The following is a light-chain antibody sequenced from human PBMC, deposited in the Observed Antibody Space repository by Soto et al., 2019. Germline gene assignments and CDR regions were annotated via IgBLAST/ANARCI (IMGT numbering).Light chain of an antibody. J-gene: IGKJ2*01. CDR1: KGLRRF. V-gene: IGKV1-9*01. CDR3: QQHNSFPRS. CDR2: AAS. Sequence: DIQLTQSPSFLSASVGDRATIACRASKGLRRFLVGYQQKPGKPPKVLIYAASTLQSGVPSRFSGSGSGTEFTLTISSLQPEDYATYYCQQHNSFPRSFGPGTKLEIK.